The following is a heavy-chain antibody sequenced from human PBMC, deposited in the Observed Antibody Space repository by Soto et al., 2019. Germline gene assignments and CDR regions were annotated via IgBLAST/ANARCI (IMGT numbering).Heavy chain of an antibody. CDR3: AREEVDSGPFDY. D-gene: IGHD1-26*01. CDR2: IIPIFGTA. Sequence: QVQLVQSGAEVKKPGSSVKVSCKASGGTFSSYAISWVRQAPGQGLEWMGGIIPIFGTANYAQKFQGRVTIXAXXAMSTAYMELSSLRSEDTAVYYCAREEVDSGPFDYWGQGTLVTVSS. CDR1: GGTFSSYA. J-gene: IGHJ4*02. V-gene: IGHV1-69*12.